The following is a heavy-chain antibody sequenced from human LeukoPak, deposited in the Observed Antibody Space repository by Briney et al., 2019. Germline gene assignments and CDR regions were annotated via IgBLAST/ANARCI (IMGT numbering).Heavy chain of an antibody. D-gene: IGHD2-15*01. CDR3: ARVLRYCSGGNCYSGGLGYMDV. J-gene: IGHJ6*03. V-gene: IGHV3-48*03. CDR1: GFTFSSYE. CDR2: ISRSGSTK. Sequence: GGSLRLSCAASGFTFSSYEMNWVRQAPGKGLEWVSSISRSGSTKYYADSVKGRFTISRDNAKNSLLLQMNSLRAEDTAVYYCARVLRYCSGGNCYSGGLGYMDVWGKGTTVTISS.